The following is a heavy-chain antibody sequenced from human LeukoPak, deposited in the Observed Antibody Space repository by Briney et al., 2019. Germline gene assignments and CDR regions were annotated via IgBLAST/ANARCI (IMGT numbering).Heavy chain of an antibody. CDR1: GYTFTGYY. CDR2: INPNSGGT. J-gene: IGHJ1*01. D-gene: IGHD6-13*01. CDR3: AREAYYSSSVYFQH. V-gene: IGHV1-2*06. Sequence: ASVKVSCKASGYTFTGYYMHWVRQAPGQGLEWMGRINPNSGGTNYAQKFQGRVTMTRGTSISTAYMELSRLRSDDTAVYYCAREAYYSSSVYFQHWGQGTLVTVSS.